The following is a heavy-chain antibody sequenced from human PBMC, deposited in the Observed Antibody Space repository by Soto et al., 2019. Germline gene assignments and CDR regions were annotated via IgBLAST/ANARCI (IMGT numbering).Heavy chain of an antibody. CDR1: GFTFSSYA. CDR2: ISGSGGTT. V-gene: IGHV3-23*01. D-gene: IGHD3-3*01. CDR3: TSSRPHYDFWSGYYHAVDAFDI. Sequence: PGGSLRLSCAASGFTFSSYAMSWVRQAPGKGLEWVSAISGSGGTTDYAAPVKGRFTISRDDSKNTLYLQMNSLKTEDTAVYYCTSSRPHYDFWSGYYHAVDAFDIWGQGTMVTVSS. J-gene: IGHJ3*02.